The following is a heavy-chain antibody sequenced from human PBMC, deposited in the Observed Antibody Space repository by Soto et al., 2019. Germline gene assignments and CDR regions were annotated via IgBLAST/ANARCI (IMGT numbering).Heavy chain of an antibody. Sequence: ASVKVSCKASGYTFTSFYMHWVRQAPGQGFEWMGIINPSGGSRSYSKKFQGRVTMTHDTSTSTVYMEVSSLRSGDTAVYYCARVGSVAVVTDGPDYWGQGALVTVSS. D-gene: IGHD2-21*02. J-gene: IGHJ4*02. CDR3: ARVGSVAVVTDGPDY. CDR2: INPSGGSR. CDR1: GYTFTSFY. V-gene: IGHV1-46*01.